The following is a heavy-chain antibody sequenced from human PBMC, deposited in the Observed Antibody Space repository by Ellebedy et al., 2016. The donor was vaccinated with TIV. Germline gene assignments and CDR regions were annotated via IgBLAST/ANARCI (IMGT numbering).Heavy chain of an antibody. Sequence: GESLKISCAASGFTFSHHHFHWVRQAPGKGPEWVAMISYDGGTKHYADAVKGRFTVSRDGSQSTVFLEMDSLTTEDTAVYFCARDRAISVDMDVWGKGTTVIVSS. CDR1: GFTFSHHH. CDR3: ARDRAISVDMDV. CDR2: ISYDGGTK. J-gene: IGHJ6*03. V-gene: IGHV3-30*03.